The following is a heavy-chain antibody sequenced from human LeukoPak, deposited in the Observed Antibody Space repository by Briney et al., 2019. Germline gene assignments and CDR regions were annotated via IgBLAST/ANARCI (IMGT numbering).Heavy chain of an antibody. CDR2: ISSSSYI. CDR3: ACLSSSWYVDY. Sequence: GGSLRLSCAASGFTFSSYSMNWVRQAPGKGLEWVSSISSSSYIYYADSVKGRFTISRDNAKNSLYLQMNSLRAEDTAVYYGACLSSSWYVDYWGQGSLVTVSS. J-gene: IGHJ4*02. V-gene: IGHV3-21*01. CDR1: GFTFSSYS. D-gene: IGHD6-13*01.